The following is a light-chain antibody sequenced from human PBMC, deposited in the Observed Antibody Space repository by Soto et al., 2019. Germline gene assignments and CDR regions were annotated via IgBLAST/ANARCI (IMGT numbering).Light chain of an antibody. CDR1: SSNIGNNY. J-gene: IGLJ2*01. CDR3: GTWDSSLSAVV. Sequence: QSVLTQPPSVSAAPGQKFTISCSGSSSNIGNNYVSWYQQLPGTAPKLLLYDNNKRPSGIPDRFSGSKSGTSATLGITGLLTGDEADYYCGTWDSSLSAVVFGGGTKLTVL. V-gene: IGLV1-51*01. CDR2: DNN.